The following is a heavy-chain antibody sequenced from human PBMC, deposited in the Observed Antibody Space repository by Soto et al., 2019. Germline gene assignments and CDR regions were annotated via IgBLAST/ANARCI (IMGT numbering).Heavy chain of an antibody. D-gene: IGHD4-4*01. J-gene: IGHJ3*02. CDR3: ARDLRAYSNPHDAFDI. V-gene: IGHV1-69*13. CDR1: GGTFSSYA. Sequence: ASVKVSCKASGGTFSSYAISWVRQAPGQGLEWMGGIIPIFGTANYAQKFQGRVTITADESTSTAYMELSSLRSEDTAVYYCARDLRAYSNPHDAFDIWGQGTMVTVSS. CDR2: IIPIFGTA.